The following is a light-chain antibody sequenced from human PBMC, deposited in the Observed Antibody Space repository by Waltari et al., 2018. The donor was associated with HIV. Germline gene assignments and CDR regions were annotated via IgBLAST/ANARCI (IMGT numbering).Light chain of an antibody. J-gene: IGKJ2*01. V-gene: IGKV3-15*01. Sequence: ELVMTQSPATPPVSPGERAPLSCRASPSIASSIAWYQQKPDQATRLLIQGGAARATGSADRFSGSGSGTEISLTISSLQSEDFAVYYCQQHNSWAPGYTFGQGTKLEIK. CDR1: PSIASS. CDR2: GGA. CDR3: QQHNSWAPGYT.